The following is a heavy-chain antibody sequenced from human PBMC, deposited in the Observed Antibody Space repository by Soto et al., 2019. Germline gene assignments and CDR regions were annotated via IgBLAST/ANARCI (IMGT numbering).Heavy chain of an antibody. CDR1: GGSFSGYY. Sequence: SETLSLTCAVYGGSFSGYYWSWIRQPPGKGLEWIGEINHSGSTNYNPSLKSRVTISVDTSKNQFSLKLSSVTAADTAVYYCARTTKSITMIRGVPMDVWGKGTTVTVSS. CDR2: INHSGST. J-gene: IGHJ6*03. D-gene: IGHD3-10*01. CDR3: ARTTKSITMIRGVPMDV. V-gene: IGHV4-34*01.